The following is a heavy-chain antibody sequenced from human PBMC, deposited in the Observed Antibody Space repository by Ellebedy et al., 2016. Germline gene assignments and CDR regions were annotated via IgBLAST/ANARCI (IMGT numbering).Heavy chain of an antibody. V-gene: IGHV3-74*01. CDR3: ARDQTQRTGYDY. J-gene: IGHJ4*02. CDR1: GFTFSSYW. CDR2: INSDGTSK. D-gene: IGHD3/OR15-3a*01. Sequence: GESLKISCAASGFTFSSYWMHWVRQAPGKGLVWVSRINSDGTSKSYADSVKGRITISRDNAKNTLYLQMNSLRGEDTAVYYCARDQTQRTGYDYWGQGTLVTVSS.